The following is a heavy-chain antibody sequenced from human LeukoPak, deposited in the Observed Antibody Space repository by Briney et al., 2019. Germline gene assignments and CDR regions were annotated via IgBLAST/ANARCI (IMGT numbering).Heavy chain of an antibody. CDR3: ARGLGIDALDV. CDR2: IHYSGST. CDR1: GGSISRYY. V-gene: IGHV4-59*01. D-gene: IGHD3-16*01. Sequence: SETLSLTCSVSGGSISRYYWSWIRQPPGKGLEWIGYIHYSGSTNYNPSLKSRVTISVDTSRNQFSLKLSSVTAAATAVYYCARGLGIDALDVWGQGTMVTVSS. J-gene: IGHJ3*01.